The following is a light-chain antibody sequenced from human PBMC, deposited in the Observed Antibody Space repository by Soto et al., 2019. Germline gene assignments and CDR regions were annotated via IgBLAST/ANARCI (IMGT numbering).Light chain of an antibody. Sequence: EIVLTQSPGTLSLSPGERATLSRRASQSVSSSYLAWYQQKPGQAPRLLIYGVSSRATGIPDRFSGSGSGTDFTLTITRLEPEDVAVYYCQQYGSSRTFGQGTKVEIK. CDR2: GVS. CDR3: QQYGSSRT. V-gene: IGKV3-20*01. CDR1: QSVSSSY. J-gene: IGKJ1*01.